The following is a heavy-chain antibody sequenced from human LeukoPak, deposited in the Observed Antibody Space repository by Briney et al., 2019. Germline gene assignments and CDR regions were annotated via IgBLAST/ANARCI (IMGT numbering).Heavy chain of an antibody. V-gene: IGHV1-69*01. Sequence: ASVKVSCKASGGTFSSCAISWVRQAPGQGLEWMGGIIPIFGTANYAQKFQGRVTITADESTSTAYMELSSLRSEDTAVYYCAFAIVGATTFDYWGQRTLVTVSS. J-gene: IGHJ4*02. CDR3: AFAIVGATTFDY. D-gene: IGHD1-26*01. CDR1: GGTFSSCA. CDR2: IIPIFGTA.